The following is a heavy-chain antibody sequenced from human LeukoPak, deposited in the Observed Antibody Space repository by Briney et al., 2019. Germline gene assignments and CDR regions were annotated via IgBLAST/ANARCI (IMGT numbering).Heavy chain of an antibody. Sequence: SETLSLTCTVSGGSISSYYWSWIRQPPGKGLEWIGSIYYSGSTYYNPSLKSRVTISVDTSKNQFSLKLSSVTAADTAVYYCARLMELPDYWGQGTLVTVSS. V-gene: IGHV4-59*05. CDR3: ARLMELPDY. J-gene: IGHJ4*02. CDR2: IYYSGST. D-gene: IGHD1-7*01. CDR1: GGSISSYY.